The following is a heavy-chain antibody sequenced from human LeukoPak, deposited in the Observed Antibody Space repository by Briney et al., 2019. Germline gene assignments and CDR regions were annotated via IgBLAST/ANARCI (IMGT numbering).Heavy chain of an antibody. CDR1: GYTFTGYY. J-gene: IGHJ4*02. V-gene: IGHV1-2*02. CDR2: INPNSGGT. Sequence: ASVKVSFKASGYTFTGYYMHWVRQAPGQGLEWMGSINPNSGGTNYAQKFHGRVTMTRDTSISTAYMELSSLRSDDTAVYYCARDQYCTSTSCYPYFDYWGQGTLVTVSS. CDR3: ARDQYCTSTSCYPYFDY. D-gene: IGHD2-2*01.